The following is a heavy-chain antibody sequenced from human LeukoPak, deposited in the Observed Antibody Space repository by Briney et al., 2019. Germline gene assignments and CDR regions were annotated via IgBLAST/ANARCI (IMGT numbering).Heavy chain of an antibody. Sequence: GGSLRLSCAASGFTFSSYWMSWVRHAPGKGLEWVANIKQDGSEKYYVDSVKGRFTISRDNAKNSLYLQMNSLRAEDTAVYYCARDTTVVVPAAVRYYYGMDVWGQGTTVTVSS. D-gene: IGHD2-2*01. CDR3: ARDTTVVVPAAVRYYYGMDV. V-gene: IGHV3-7*01. CDR1: GFTFSSYW. J-gene: IGHJ6*02. CDR2: IKQDGSEK.